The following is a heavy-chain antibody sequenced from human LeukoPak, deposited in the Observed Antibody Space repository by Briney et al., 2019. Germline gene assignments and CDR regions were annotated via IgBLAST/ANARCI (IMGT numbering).Heavy chain of an antibody. CDR2: IWYDGSNK. J-gene: IGHJ4*02. CDR3: ARVVGYSSSWDAFDY. D-gene: IGHD6-13*01. Sequence: PGGSLRLSCAASGFTFSSYGMHWGRQAPGKGLEWVAVIWYDGSNKYYADPVKVGFPISRDNSKNTLYLQMNSLRAEDTAVYYCARVVGYSSSWDAFDYWGQGTLVTVSS. CDR1: GFTFSSYG. V-gene: IGHV3-33*01.